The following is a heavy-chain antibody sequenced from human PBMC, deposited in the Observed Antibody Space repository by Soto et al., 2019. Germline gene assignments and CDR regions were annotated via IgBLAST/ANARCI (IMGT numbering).Heavy chain of an antibody. CDR2: ISSSSSYI. V-gene: IGHV3-21*01. CDR1: GFTFSSYS. D-gene: IGHD3-16*01. CDR3: ARESKRYAFDI. J-gene: IGHJ3*02. Sequence: EVQLVESGGGLVKPGGSLRLSCAASGFTFSSYSMNWVRQAPGKGLEWVSSISSSSSYIYYADSVKGRFTISRDNDKNPLYLQMNSLRAEDTAVYYCARESKRYAFDIWGQGTMVTVSS.